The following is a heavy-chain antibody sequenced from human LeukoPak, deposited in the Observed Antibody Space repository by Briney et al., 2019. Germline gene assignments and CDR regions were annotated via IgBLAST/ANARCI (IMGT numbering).Heavy chain of an antibody. CDR2: ISWNSHNI. D-gene: IGHD3-10*01. J-gene: IGHJ3*02. CDR3: AKGRRLYSYGSGTYDSFDI. Sequence: PGGSLRLSCAVSGFTFDDYAMHWVRQAPGKGLEWVSGISWNSHNIGYADSVKGRFTISRDNGKNSLYLQMNSLRAEDTAFYYCAKGRRLYSYGSGTYDSFDIWGQGTKVTVSS. CDR1: GFTFDDYA. V-gene: IGHV3-9*01.